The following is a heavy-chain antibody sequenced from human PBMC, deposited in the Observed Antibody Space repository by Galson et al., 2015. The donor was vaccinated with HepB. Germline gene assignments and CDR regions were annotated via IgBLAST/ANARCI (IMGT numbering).Heavy chain of an antibody. CDR1: GFTFSSYA. CDR2: ISYDGSNK. V-gene: IGHV3-30-3*01. CDR3: ASQYYDFWSGFGY. Sequence: SLRLSCAASGFTFSSYAMHWVRQAPGKGLEWVAVISYDGSNKYYADSVKGRSTISRDNSKNTLYLQMNSLRAEDTAVYYCASQYYDFWSGFGYWGQGTLVTVSS. D-gene: IGHD3-3*01. J-gene: IGHJ4*02.